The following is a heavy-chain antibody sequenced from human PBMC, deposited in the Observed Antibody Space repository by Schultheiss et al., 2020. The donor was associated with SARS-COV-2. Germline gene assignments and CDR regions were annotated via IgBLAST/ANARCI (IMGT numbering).Heavy chain of an antibody. CDR3: AKDGTIIMWELHY. Sequence: GGSLRLSCAASGFTFSNAWMSWVRQAPGKGLEWVSSISSSSSYIYYADSVKGRFTISRDNAKNSLYLQMNSLRAEDTAVYYCAKDGTIIMWELHYWGQGTLVTVSS. CDR2: ISSSSSYI. CDR1: GFTFSNAW. V-gene: IGHV3-21*01. J-gene: IGHJ4*02. D-gene: IGHD1-26*01.